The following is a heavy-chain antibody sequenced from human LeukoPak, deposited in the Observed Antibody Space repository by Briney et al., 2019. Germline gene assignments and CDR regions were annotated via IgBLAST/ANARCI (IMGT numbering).Heavy chain of an antibody. CDR1: GYTFTSYD. Sequence: GASVKVSCKASGYTFTSYDINWGRQATGQGLEWMGWINPNSGGTNYAQKFQGRVTMTRDTSISTAYMELSRLRSDDTAVYYCARDERYDSSGYPFDYWGQGTLVTVSS. J-gene: IGHJ4*02. CDR3: ARDERYDSSGYPFDY. CDR2: INPNSGGT. V-gene: IGHV1-2*02. D-gene: IGHD3-22*01.